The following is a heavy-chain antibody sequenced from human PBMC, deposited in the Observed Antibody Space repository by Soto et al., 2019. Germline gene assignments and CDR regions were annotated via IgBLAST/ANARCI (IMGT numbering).Heavy chain of an antibody. J-gene: IGHJ4*02. V-gene: IGHV4-59*01. Sequence: QVQLQESGPGLVKPSETLALTCTVSGGSISSYYWSWIRQPPGKGLEWIGYIYYSGSTNYNPSLKSRVTISVDTSKNQFSLKLSAVTAADTAVYYCARAPRGNYGYPSYFDYWGQGTLVNVS. CDR1: GGSISSYY. CDR2: IYYSGST. CDR3: ARAPRGNYGYPSYFDY. D-gene: IGHD3-10*01.